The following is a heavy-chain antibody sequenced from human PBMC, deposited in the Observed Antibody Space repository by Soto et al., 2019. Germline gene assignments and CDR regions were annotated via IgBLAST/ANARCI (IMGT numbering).Heavy chain of an antibody. J-gene: IGHJ4*02. Sequence: GGSLRLSCAASGFDFTTTWMNWVRLAPGKGLEWVSAISGSDGSTYYADSVKGRFTISRDNSKNTLYLQMNSLRAEDTAVYYCAKSPEITMIVVIYDYWGQGTLVTVYS. CDR2: ISGSDGST. V-gene: IGHV3-23*01. CDR3: AKSPEITMIVVIYDY. D-gene: IGHD3-22*01. CDR1: GFDFTTTW.